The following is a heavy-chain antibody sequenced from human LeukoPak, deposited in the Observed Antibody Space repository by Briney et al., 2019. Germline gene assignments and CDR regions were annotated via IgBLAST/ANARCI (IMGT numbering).Heavy chain of an antibody. J-gene: IGHJ4*02. CDR1: GESFSGYY. Sequence: SETLSLTCAVYGESFSGYYWSWIRQPPGKGLEWIGEINHSGSTNYNPSLKSRVTISVDTSKNQFSLKLSSVTAADTAVYYCARGRAYYGSGSPFDYWGQGTLVTVSS. CDR3: ARGRAYYGSGSPFDY. D-gene: IGHD3-10*01. V-gene: IGHV4-34*01. CDR2: INHSGST.